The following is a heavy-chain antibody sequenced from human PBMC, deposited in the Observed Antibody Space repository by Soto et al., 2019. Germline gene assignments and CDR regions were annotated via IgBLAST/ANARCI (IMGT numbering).Heavy chain of an antibody. CDR1: GFTFSSYS. CDR2: ISSSSSYI. D-gene: IGHD3-3*01. J-gene: IGHJ4*02. CDR3: ASSYYDFWSGYPFDY. V-gene: IGHV3-21*01. Sequence: GGSLRLSCAASGFTFSSYSMNWVRQAPGKGLEWVSSISSSSSYIYYADSVKGRFTISRDNAKNSLYLQMNSLRAEDTAVYYCASSYYDFWSGYPFDYWGQGTLVTVSS.